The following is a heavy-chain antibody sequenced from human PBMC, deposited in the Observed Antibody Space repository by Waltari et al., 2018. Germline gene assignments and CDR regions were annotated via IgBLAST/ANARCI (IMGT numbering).Heavy chain of an antibody. CDR3: ARDKSVYSYQPIDY. V-gene: IGHV1-18*01. D-gene: IGHD6-13*01. CDR2: ISAYNGNT. Sequence: QVQLVQSGAEVKKPGASVKVSCKTSGFTFTSYGISWVRQAPGQGLGWMGWISAYNGNTNSAQKLQGRVTMTTDTSTSTAYMELRSLRSDDTAVYYCARDKSVYSYQPIDYWGQGTLVTVSS. J-gene: IGHJ4*02. CDR1: GFTFTSYG.